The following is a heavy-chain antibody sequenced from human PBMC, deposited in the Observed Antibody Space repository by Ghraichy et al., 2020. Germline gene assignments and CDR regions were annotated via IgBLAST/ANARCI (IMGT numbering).Heavy chain of an antibody. J-gene: IGHJ4*02. CDR3: ARGRNYFDY. CDR1: GFTFSDSY. V-gene: IGHV3-11*04. Sequence: GGSLRLSCAASGFTFSDSYMTWIRQAPGKGLEWISYSSSTSNTIHYADSVEGRFTISRDNAKNSLYLQMNSLRAEDTAVYYCARGRNYFDYWGQGTLVTVSS. CDR2: SSSTSNTI.